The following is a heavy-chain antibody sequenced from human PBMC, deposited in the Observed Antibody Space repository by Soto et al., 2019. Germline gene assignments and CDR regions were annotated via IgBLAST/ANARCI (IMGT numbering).Heavy chain of an antibody. D-gene: IGHD2-2*01. J-gene: IGHJ6*02. CDR2: ISSSGSTI. CDR3: ARWTTSRPCSSTSCFLYGMDV. Sequence: EVQLVESGGGLVQPGGSLRLSCAASGFTFSSYEMNWVRQAPGKGLEWVSYISSSGSTIYYADSVKGRFTISRDNAKNSLYLQMNSLIAEDTAVYYCARWTTSRPCSSTSCFLYGMDVWGQGTTVTVSS. CDR1: GFTFSSYE. V-gene: IGHV3-48*03.